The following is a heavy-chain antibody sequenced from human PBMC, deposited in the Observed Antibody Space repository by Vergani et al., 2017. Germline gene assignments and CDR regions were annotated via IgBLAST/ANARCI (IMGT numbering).Heavy chain of an antibody. CDR1: GGSISRGYYY. Sequence: QVQLQESGPGLVKPSQTLSLTFTVSGGSISRGYYYLSWIRHPPGKGLEWIGYSYYSGSTYYNTFLKSRVTISVDTSKNQFSLKLSAVTAADTAVYYCAIDCSSTSCYSDYWGQGTLVTVSS. J-gene: IGHJ4*02. CDR2: SYYSGST. CDR3: AIDCSSTSCYSDY. D-gene: IGHD2-2*01. V-gene: IGHV4-30-4*08.